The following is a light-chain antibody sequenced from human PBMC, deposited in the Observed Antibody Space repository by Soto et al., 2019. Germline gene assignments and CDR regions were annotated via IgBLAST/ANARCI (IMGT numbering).Light chain of an antibody. CDR1: QSVTKW. J-gene: IGKJ1*01. Sequence: DIQMTQSPSTLSAYEGDRVTITCRASQSVTKWVAWYQQRPGQAPKILIWDASSLQRGVPSRFSGSGYGTEFTLSISSLQPDDFATYYCQHYNGHSTWSFGQGTKVDIK. CDR2: DAS. V-gene: IGKV1-5*01. CDR3: QHYNGHSTWS.